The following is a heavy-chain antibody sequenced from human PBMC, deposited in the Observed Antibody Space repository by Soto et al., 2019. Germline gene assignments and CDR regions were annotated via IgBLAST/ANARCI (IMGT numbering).Heavy chain of an antibody. CDR3: VRLSFCTGTYDCGIDY. CDR1: GYTFTSYG. Sequence: ASVKVSCKASGYTFTSYGISWVRQAPGQGPEWMGWISAYNGNTNYAQKLQGRVTMTTDTSTSTAYMELRSLRSDDTAVYSCVRLSFCTGTYDCGIDYWGQGTLVTVSS. D-gene: IGHD2-8*02. V-gene: IGHV1-18*01. J-gene: IGHJ4*02. CDR2: ISAYNGNT.